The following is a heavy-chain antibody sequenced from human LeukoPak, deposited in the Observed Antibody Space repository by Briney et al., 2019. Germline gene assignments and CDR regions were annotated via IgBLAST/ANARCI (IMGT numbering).Heavy chain of an antibody. CDR1: GGSISSSSYY. CDR3: ARRSNILTGYRFDP. J-gene: IGHJ5*02. D-gene: IGHD3-9*01. V-gene: IGHV4-39*01. CDR2: IYYSGST. Sequence: SETLSLTCTVSGGSISSSSYYWGWIRQPPGKGLEWIGSIYYSGSTYYNPSLKSRVTISVDTSKNQFSLKLSSVTAADTAVYYCARRSNILTGYRFDPWGQGTLVTVSS.